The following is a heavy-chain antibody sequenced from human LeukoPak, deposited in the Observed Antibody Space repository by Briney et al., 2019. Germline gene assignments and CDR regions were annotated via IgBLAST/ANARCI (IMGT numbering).Heavy chain of an antibody. J-gene: IGHJ6*03. CDR3: ARGHCSSTSCSSRYYYYMDV. D-gene: IGHD2-2*01. CDR2: IYPGDSDT. CDR1: GYSFTSYW. Sequence: GESLKISCKGSGYSFTSYWIGWVRQMPGKGLEWMGIIYPGDSDTRYSPSFQGQVTISADKSISTAYLQWSSLKASDTAMYYCARGHCSSTSCSSRYYYYMDVWGKGTTVTVSS. V-gene: IGHV5-51*01.